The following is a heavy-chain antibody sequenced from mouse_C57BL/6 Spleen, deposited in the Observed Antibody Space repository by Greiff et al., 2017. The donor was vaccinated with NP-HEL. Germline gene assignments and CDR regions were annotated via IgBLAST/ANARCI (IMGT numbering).Heavy chain of an antibody. D-gene: IGHD3-1*01. CDR1: GYTFTDYY. CDR3: ARSGLPAWFAY. CDR2: IYPGSGNT. Sequence: LQESGAELVRPGASVKLSCKASGYTFTDYYINWVKQRPGQGLEWIARIYPGSGNTYYNEKFKGKATLTAEKSSSTAYMQLSSLTSEDSAVYFCARSGLPAWFAYWGQGTLVTVSA. J-gene: IGHJ3*01. V-gene: IGHV1-76*01.